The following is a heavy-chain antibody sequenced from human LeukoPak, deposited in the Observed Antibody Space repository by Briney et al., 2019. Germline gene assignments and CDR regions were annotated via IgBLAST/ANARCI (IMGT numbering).Heavy chain of an antibody. V-gene: IGHV3-9*01. CDR3: ARDYEDYYGSGSYYPNWFDP. D-gene: IGHD3-10*01. CDR2: IGWNSGSI. Sequence: GGSLRLSCAASGFTFDDYAMHWVRQAPGKGLEWVSGIGWNSGSIGYADSVKGRFTISRDNAKNSLYLQMNSLRAEDTAVYYCARDYEDYYGSGSYYPNWFDPWGQGTLVTVSS. CDR1: GFTFDDYA. J-gene: IGHJ5*02.